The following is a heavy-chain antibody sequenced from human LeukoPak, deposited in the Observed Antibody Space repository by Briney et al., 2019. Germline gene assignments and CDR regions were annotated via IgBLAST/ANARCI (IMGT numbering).Heavy chain of an antibody. D-gene: IGHD7-27*01. Sequence: GGSLRLSCAASGFTFSSYAMHWVRQAPGKGLEWVAVISYDGSNKYYADSVKGRFTISRDNSKNTLYLQMNSLRAEDTAVYYCAREGTGDVAFDIWGQGTMVTVSS. J-gene: IGHJ3*02. V-gene: IGHV3-30-3*01. CDR2: ISYDGSNK. CDR3: AREGTGDVAFDI. CDR1: GFTFSSYA.